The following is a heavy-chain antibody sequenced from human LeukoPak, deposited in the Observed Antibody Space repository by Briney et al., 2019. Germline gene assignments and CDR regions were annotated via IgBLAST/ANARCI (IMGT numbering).Heavy chain of an antibody. CDR2: ISSSSSYI. V-gene: IGHV3-21*01. J-gene: IGHJ4*02. D-gene: IGHD6-13*01. Sequence: GGSLRLSCAASGFTFSSYSMNWVRQAPGKGLEWVSSISSSSSYIYYADSVRGRFTISRDNAKNSLYLQMNSLRPEDTAVYYCAAHYSSSWYYFDYWGQGTLVTVSS. CDR1: GFTFSSYS. CDR3: AAHYSSSWYYFDY.